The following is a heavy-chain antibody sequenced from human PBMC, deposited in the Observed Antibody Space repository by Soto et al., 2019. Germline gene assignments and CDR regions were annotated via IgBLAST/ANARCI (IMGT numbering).Heavy chain of an antibody. Sequence: GGSLRLSCAASGFTFSSFTVHWVRQAPGKGLEWVAVISHDGSNKYYADSVKGRFTISRDNSKNTLYLQMNSLRAEDTVVYYCARDTPAIYGMDVWGQGTTVTVSS. CDR2: ISHDGSNK. V-gene: IGHV3-30-3*01. CDR3: ARDTPAIYGMDV. D-gene: IGHD2-2*01. CDR1: GFTFSSFT. J-gene: IGHJ6*02.